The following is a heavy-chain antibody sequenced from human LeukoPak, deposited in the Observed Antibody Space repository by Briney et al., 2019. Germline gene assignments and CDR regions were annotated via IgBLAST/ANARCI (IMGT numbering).Heavy chain of an antibody. CDR2: IRYDGSNK. CDR1: GFTFSSYG. CDR3: ARDRRPDV. Sequence: GGSLRLSCAASGFTFSSYGMHWVRQAPGKGLEWVAFIRYDGSNKYYADSVKGRFTISRDNAKNSLYLQMNSLRAEDTAVYYCARDRRPDVWGQGTLVTVSS. D-gene: IGHD1-14*01. J-gene: IGHJ4*02. V-gene: IGHV3-30*02.